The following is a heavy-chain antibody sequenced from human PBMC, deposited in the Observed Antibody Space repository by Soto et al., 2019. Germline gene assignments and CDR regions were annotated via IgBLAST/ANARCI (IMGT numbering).Heavy chain of an antibody. V-gene: IGHV3-7*01. CDR3: ARFATLGY. J-gene: IGHJ4*02. CDR2: INEDGSEK. Sequence: EVQLAETGGGLVQPGGSVRLSCAASGFTFYNTWMSWVREAPGKGLERVANINEDGSEKKYVDYVKGRFTISRDNAQTSVFLQMNSLRVEATAVYYLARFATLGYWGQGILVTVSS. D-gene: IGHD3-16*01. CDR1: GFTFYNTW.